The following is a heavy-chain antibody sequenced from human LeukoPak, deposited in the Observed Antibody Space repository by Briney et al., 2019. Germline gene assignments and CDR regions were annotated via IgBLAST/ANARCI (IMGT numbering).Heavy chain of an antibody. CDR2: IYYSGST. CDR1: GGSISSYY. J-gene: IGHJ6*02. Sequence: PSETLSLTCTVSGGSISSYYWSWIRQPPGKGLEWIGYIYYSGSTNYNPSLKSRVTISGDTSKNQFSLKLSSVTAADTAVYYCARETYYYGMDVWGQGTTVTVSS. V-gene: IGHV4-59*01. CDR3: ARETYYYGMDV.